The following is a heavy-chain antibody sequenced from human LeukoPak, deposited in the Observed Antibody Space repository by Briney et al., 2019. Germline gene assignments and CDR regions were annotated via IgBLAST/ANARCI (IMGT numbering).Heavy chain of an antibody. CDR3: ATHRGEWVLDT. Sequence: GRSLRLSCTASGFSFSNVWMSWVRQAPGKGLEGVGRIISIIGGGTSDYAAPVKGRLSISRDDSKNTLYLQMNSLKTEDTAVYYCATHRGEWVLDTWGQGTLVTVSS. V-gene: IGHV3-15*01. CDR2: IISIIGGGTS. CDR1: GFSFSNVW. J-gene: IGHJ5*02. D-gene: IGHD3-16*01.